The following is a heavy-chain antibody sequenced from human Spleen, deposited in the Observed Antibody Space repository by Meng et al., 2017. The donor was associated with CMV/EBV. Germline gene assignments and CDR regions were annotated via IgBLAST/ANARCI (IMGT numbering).Heavy chain of an antibody. J-gene: IGHJ4*02. CDR3: ARGGGYPRSFDF. CDR2: INPSTTTT. V-gene: IGHV1-46*01. D-gene: IGHD5-12*01. Sequence: SCNASGFTLTNYYIHWVRQAPGQGLDWMGIINPSTTTTTYAQNFQGRVTMTRDTSTSTVYMELSSLRSEDSAVYYCARGGGYPRSFDFWGQGTLVTVSS. CDR1: GFTLTNYY.